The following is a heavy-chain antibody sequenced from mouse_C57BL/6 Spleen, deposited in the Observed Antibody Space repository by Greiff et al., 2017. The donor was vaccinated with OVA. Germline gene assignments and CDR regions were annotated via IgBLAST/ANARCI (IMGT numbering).Heavy chain of an antibody. Sequence: VQLQQSGAELVRPGASVKLSCTASGFNIKDYYMHWVKQRPEQGLEWIGRINPEDGDTESAPKFQGKSTMTADTSSNTAYLQLSSLTAEDTAVYYCTTEWVRWFAYWGQGTLVTVSA. CDR2: INPEDGDT. J-gene: IGHJ3*01. CDR3: TTEWVRWFAY. CDR1: GFNIKDYY. D-gene: IGHD2-14*01. V-gene: IGHV14-1*01.